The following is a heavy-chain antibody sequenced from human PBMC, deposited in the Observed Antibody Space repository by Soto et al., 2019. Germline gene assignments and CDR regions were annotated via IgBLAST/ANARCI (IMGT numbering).Heavy chain of an antibody. V-gene: IGHV3-21*01. J-gene: IGHJ6*02. D-gene: IGHD3-10*01. CDR2: ISCSSSYI. CDR3: ARDSITMVXGVIIVPGPDYYYGMDV. Sequence: GESLRLSCAASRFTFKSYGLSWVRQAPGKGLEWVSTISCSSSYIYYADSVKGRFTISRDNAKNSLYLQMNSLRAEDTAVYYCARDSITMVXGVIIVPGPDYYYGMDVWGQGTTVTVSS. CDR1: RFTFKSYG.